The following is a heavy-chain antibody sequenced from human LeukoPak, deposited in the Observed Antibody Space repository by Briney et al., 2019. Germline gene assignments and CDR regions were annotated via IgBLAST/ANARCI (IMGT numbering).Heavy chain of an antibody. D-gene: IGHD5-24*01. V-gene: IGHV3-7*01. CDR2: IKQDGSEK. J-gene: IGHJ4*02. Sequence: PGGSLRLSCAASGFTFSSYWMSWVRQAPGKGLEWVANIKQDGSEKYYVDSVKGRFTISRDNAKNSLYLQMNSLRAEDTAVYYCARDQAVEMAYFDYWGQGTLVTVSS. CDR1: GFTFSSYW. CDR3: ARDQAVEMAYFDY.